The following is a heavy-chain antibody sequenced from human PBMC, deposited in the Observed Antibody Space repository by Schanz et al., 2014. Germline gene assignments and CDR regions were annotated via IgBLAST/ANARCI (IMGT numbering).Heavy chain of an antibody. CDR3: AKHVRSLTGNDY. J-gene: IGHJ4*02. D-gene: IGHD3-9*01. CDR1: GFTFSIYG. CDR2: MIGSGSSV. V-gene: IGHV3-23*01. Sequence: EVQLLESGGGLVQPGGSLRLSCAASGFTFSIYGMSWVRQAPGKGLEWVSRMIGSGSSVFYADSVKGRFTISRDNSRKTLYLQMNSLRADDTAVYYCAKHVRSLTGNDYWGQGTLVTVSS.